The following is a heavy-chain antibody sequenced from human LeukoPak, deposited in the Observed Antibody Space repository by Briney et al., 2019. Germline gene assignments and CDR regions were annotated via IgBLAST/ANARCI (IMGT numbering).Heavy chain of an antibody. D-gene: IGHD5-18*01. CDR2: ISGSGRTI. J-gene: IGHJ4*02. CDR1: GFILNNHA. Sequence: GGSMRLSCAAYGFILNNHAMTWARQAPGKGLQWLLVISGSGRTIEYEDSVKGRFAISRDNSKNTVSLQMNNRRVEDTAIYYCAKNVMVKRYIDYWGQGTPVTVSS. CDR3: AKNVMVKRYIDY. V-gene: IGHV3-23*01.